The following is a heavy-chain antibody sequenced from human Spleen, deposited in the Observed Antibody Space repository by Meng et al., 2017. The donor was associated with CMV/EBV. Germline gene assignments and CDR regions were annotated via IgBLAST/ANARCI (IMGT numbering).Heavy chain of an antibody. J-gene: IGHJ4*02. V-gene: IGHV1-2*02. Sequence: HTFTGYYMHWVRQAPGQGLEWMGWLNPDSGITYSAQNFQGRVTMTRDTSINTASMELSRLRSDDTAVYYCARSYYYDSSGYYSPFAYWGQGTLVTVSS. D-gene: IGHD3-22*01. CDR3: ARSYYYDSSGYYSPFAY. CDR2: LNPDSGIT. CDR1: HTFTGYY.